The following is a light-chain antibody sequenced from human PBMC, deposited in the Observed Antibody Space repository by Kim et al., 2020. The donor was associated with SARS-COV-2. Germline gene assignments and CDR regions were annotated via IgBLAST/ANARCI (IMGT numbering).Light chain of an antibody. Sequence: DIVMTQSPATLSVSPVERATLSCRASHSVAGKLAWYQQKPGQAPRLLIYGASVRATGIPARFSGSGSGTEFTLTISSLQSEDFAVYYCQEYNSWPALSFGGGTKVDIK. V-gene: IGKV3D-15*01. CDR1: HSVAGK. CDR3: QEYNSWPALS. J-gene: IGKJ4*01. CDR2: GAS.